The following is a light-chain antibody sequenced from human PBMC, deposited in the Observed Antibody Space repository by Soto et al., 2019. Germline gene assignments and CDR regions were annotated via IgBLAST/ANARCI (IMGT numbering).Light chain of an antibody. CDR2: EVT. J-gene: IGLJ3*02. CDR3: SSYTTSSTRV. CDR1: SSDVGGFNF. Sequence: QSALTQPASVSGSPGQSITISCTGTSSDVGGFNFVSWYQHHPGKAPKLIISEVTNRPSGISNRFSGSKSGNTASLTISGLQAEDEADYYSSSYTTSSTRVFGGGTKLTVL. V-gene: IGLV2-14*01.